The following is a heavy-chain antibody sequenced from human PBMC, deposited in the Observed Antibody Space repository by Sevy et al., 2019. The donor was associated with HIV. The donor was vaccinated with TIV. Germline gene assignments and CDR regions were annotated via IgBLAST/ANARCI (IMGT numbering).Heavy chain of an antibody. V-gene: IGHV3-23*01. Sequence: WGSLRLSCAASGFTFSSYAMSWVRQAPGKGLEWVSAISGSGGSTYYADSVKGRFTISRDNSKNTLYLQMNSLRAEDTAVYYCAKDQLAVVVVPAAIEDVWGKGTTVTVSS. J-gene: IGHJ6*04. CDR2: ISGSGGST. D-gene: IGHD2-2*02. CDR3: AKDQLAVVVVPAAIEDV. CDR1: GFTFSSYA.